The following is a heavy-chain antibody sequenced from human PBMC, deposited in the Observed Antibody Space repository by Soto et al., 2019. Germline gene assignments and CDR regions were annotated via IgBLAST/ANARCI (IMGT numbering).Heavy chain of an antibody. CDR1: GFTFSSCW. V-gene: IGHV3-7*01. CDR2: INEDGSEK. Sequence: PGGSLRLSCAASGFTFSSCWMSWARQAPGKGLEWVANINEDGSEKYYVGSVKGRFTVSRDNAKSSLYLQMNSLRAEDTAVYYYAKYANMEVWGKGTTVTVSS. J-gene: IGHJ6*03. CDR3: AKYANMEV.